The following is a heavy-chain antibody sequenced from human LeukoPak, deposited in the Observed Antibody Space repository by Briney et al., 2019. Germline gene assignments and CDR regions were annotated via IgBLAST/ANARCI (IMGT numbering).Heavy chain of an antibody. Sequence: KPSETLSLTCTVSGYSISSNYHWGWIRQPPGKGLEWIATIYHSGSTYYNPSLKSRVTISVDTSKNQFSLKMRSVTAADTAVHYCARVRAVAGTPPDYWGQGTLVTVSS. J-gene: IGHJ4*02. CDR2: IYHSGST. V-gene: IGHV4-38-2*02. CDR1: GYSISSNYH. D-gene: IGHD6-19*01. CDR3: ARVRAVAGTPPDY.